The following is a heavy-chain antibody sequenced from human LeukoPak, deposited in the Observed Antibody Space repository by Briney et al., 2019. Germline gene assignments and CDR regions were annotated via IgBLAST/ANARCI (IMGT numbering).Heavy chain of an antibody. V-gene: IGHV1-24*01. J-gene: IGHJ4*02. CDR2: FDPEDGET. CDR1: GYSLTELS. Sequence: GASVKVSCKVSGYSLTELSMHWVRQAPGKGLEWMGGFDPEDGETPIFAQKFQGRATMTEDTSTDTAYMELSSLRSEDTAVYYCATGTIYCSSCSDDYWGQGTLVTVSS. D-gene: IGHD2-2*01. CDR3: ATGTIYCSSCSDDY.